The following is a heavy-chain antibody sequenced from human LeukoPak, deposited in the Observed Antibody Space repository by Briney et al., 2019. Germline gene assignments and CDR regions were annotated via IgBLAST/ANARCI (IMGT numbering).Heavy chain of an antibody. J-gene: IGHJ6*04. CDR2: IYYSGST. CDR3: ARDSIAAWFYSDV. CDR1: GGSISSYY. V-gene: IGHV4-59*12. Sequence: SETLSLTCTVSGGSISSYYWHWMRQPPGKGLEWIGYIYYSGSTNYNPSLKRRLHISVDTPKNQFSVKLSSVTAAHTAVYYCARDSIAAWFYSDVWGGGTTVTVST. D-gene: IGHD6-25*01.